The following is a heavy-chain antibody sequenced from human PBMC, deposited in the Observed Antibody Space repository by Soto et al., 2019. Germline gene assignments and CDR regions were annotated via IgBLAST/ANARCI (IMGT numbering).Heavy chain of an antibody. V-gene: IGHV1-8*01. Sequence: ASVKVSFKASGYTFTSYDINWVRQATGQGLEWMGWMNPNSGNTGYAQKFQGRVTMTRNTSISTAYMELSSLRSEDTAVYYCARGVVVTAAILHDYYYGMDVWGQGATVTVSS. J-gene: IGHJ6*02. CDR1: GYTFTSYD. CDR3: ARGVVVTAAILHDYYYGMDV. CDR2: MNPNSGNT. D-gene: IGHD2-2*02.